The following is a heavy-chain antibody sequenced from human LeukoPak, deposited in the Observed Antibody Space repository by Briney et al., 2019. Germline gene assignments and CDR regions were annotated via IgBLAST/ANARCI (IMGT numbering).Heavy chain of an antibody. J-gene: IGHJ6*02. CDR1: GDSVSSNSAA. CDR3: ARGGIVVVPAALYYYGMDV. CDR2: TYYRSRWYN. V-gene: IGHV6-1*01. Sequence: SQTLSLTCAISGDSVSSNSAAWNWIRQSPSRGLEWLGRTYYRSRWYNDYAVSVKSRITINPDTSKNQFSLQLNSVTPEDTAVYYCARGGIVVVPAALYYYGMDVWGQGTTVTVSS. D-gene: IGHD2-2*01.